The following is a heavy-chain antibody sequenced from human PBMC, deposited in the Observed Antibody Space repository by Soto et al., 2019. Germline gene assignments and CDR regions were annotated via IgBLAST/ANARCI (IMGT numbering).Heavy chain of an antibody. Sequence: EVQLLESGGGLEQPGGSLRLSCGASGFAFITYGMSWVRQAPGKGLEWVSTISGNGDTTHYADSVKGRFTISRDNSKNSVYLQMTSLRVDDTAIYYCAKVFWGVAGPVDPFDYGGQGTLVTVSS. CDR1: GFAFITYG. D-gene: IGHD6-19*01. CDR2: ISGNGDTT. J-gene: IGHJ4*02. V-gene: IGHV3-23*01. CDR3: AKVFWGVAGPVDPFDY.